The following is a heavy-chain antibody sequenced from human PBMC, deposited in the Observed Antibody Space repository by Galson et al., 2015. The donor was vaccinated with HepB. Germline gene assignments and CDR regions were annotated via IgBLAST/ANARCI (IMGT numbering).Heavy chain of an antibody. J-gene: IGHJ4*02. CDR3: ARRGYSYAVSGYFDY. CDR1: GYSFTSYW. Sequence: QSGAEVKKPGESLRISCKGSGYSFTSYWISWVRQMPGKGLEWMGIIYPGDSDTRYSPSFQGQVTISADKSISTAYLQWSSLKASDTAMYYCARRGYSYAVSGYFDYWGQGTLVTVSS. V-gene: IGHV5-51*01. D-gene: IGHD5-18*01. CDR2: IYPGDSDT.